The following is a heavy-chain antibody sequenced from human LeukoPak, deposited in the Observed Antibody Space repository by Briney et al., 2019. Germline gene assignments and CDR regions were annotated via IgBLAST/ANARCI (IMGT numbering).Heavy chain of an antibody. CDR1: GFTFDDYG. J-gene: IGHJ4*02. Sequence: PGGSLRLSCAASGFTFDDYGMSWVRQAPGKGLQWVSGINWNGGSTGYADSVEGRFTISRDNAKNSLYLQMNSLSAEDTALYYCARVDQQLSFSDYFDNWGQGTLVTVSS. D-gene: IGHD6-13*01. V-gene: IGHV3-20*04. CDR3: ARVDQQLSFSDYFDN. CDR2: INWNGGST.